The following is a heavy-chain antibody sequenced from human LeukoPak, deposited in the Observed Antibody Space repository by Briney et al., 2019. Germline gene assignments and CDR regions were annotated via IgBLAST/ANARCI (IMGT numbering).Heavy chain of an antibody. J-gene: IGHJ4*02. D-gene: IGHD4-11*01. CDR3: ARGQGTVTTH. CDR1: GGPFSGYY. CDR2: INHIGSA. V-gene: IGHV4-34*01. Sequence: SETLSLTCAVSGGPFSGYYWTWIRQPPGKGLEWIGEINHIGSANYNPSLMSRVTISLDPYKTHFSLNLSSVTAADTAVYYCARGQGTVTTHWGQGTLVTVSS.